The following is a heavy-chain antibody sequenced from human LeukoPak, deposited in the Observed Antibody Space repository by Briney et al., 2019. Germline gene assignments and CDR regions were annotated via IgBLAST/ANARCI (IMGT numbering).Heavy chain of an antibody. V-gene: IGHV3-23*01. CDR3: AKDLRKGSSSGYLDY. Sequence: PGGSLRLSCAASGFTFSSYAMSWVRQAPGKGLEWVSAISGSGGSTYYADSVKGRFTISRDNSKNTLYLQMNSLRAEDTAVYYCAKDLRKGSSSGYLDYWGQGTLVTVSS. J-gene: IGHJ4*02. CDR1: GFTFSSYA. D-gene: IGHD6-6*01. CDR2: ISGSGGST.